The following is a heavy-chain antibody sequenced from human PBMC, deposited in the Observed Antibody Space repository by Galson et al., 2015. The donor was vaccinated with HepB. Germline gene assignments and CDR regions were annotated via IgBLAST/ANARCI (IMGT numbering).Heavy chain of an antibody. CDR1: GGTFSSYA. CDR2: IIPIFGTA. J-gene: IGHJ3*02. D-gene: IGHD1-26*01. Sequence: SVKVSCKASGGTFSSYAISWVRQAPGQGLEWMGGIIPIFGTANYAQKFQGRVTITADESTSTAYMELSSLRSEDTAVYYCARVKGWELRIDAFDIWGQGTMVTVSS. CDR3: ARVKGWELRIDAFDI. V-gene: IGHV1-69*13.